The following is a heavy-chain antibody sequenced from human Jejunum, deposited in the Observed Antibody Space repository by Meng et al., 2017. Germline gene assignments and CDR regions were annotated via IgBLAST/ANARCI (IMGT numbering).Heavy chain of an antibody. CDR2: IYYSGNT. CDR3: ASYDLFAGFGFDY. D-gene: IGHD3-9*01. J-gene: IGHJ4*02. V-gene: IGHV4-30-4*01. CDR1: GGSISSGDYY. Sequence: QLQLQESGPGLVQPSQILFCTCTVSGGSISSGDYYWSWIRQPPGKGLEWIGYIYYSGNTYYNPSLKSRVTISVDTPKNQFSLKLSSVTAADTAVYYCASYDLFAGFGFDYWGQGTLVTSPQ.